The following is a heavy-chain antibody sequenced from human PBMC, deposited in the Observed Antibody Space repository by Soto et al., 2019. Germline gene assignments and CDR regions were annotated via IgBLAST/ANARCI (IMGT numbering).Heavy chain of an antibody. Sequence: QVQLVQSGAEVKQPGSSVKVSCQASGVTFSSFAISWVRQAPGQGLEWMGGIIPIFRTPNYAQNFQGRVTITADESTSSVYMELSRLRSEDTAVYYCASRTGSGFRPGTHRFNWFDPWGQGTLVTVSS. V-gene: IGHV1-69*01. CDR1: GVTFSSFA. CDR3: ASRTGSGFRPGTHRFNWFDP. J-gene: IGHJ5*02. CDR2: IIPIFRTP. D-gene: IGHD5-12*01.